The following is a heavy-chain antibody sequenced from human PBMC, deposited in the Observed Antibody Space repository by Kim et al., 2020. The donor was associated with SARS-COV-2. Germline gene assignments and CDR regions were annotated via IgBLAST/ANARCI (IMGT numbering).Heavy chain of an antibody. CDR3: ARGAALFDP. CDR2: GRT. V-gene: IGHV4-31*02. D-gene: IGHD2-15*01. Sequence: GRTYYTPSLKSRITISVDTSKNQFSLKLSSVTAADTAVYYCARGAALFDPWGQGTLVTVSS. J-gene: IGHJ5*02.